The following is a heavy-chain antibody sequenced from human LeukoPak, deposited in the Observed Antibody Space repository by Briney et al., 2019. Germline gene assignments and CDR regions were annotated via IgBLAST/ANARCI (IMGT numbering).Heavy chain of an antibody. CDR2: ISGSGGST. CDR3: AKGPPNYDSSGYSDY. J-gene: IGHJ4*02. D-gene: IGHD3-22*01. CDR1: GFTFSSYA. V-gene: IGHV3-23*01. Sequence: GGSLRLSCAASGFTFSSYAMSWVRQAPGKGLEWVSAISGSGGSTYYADSVKGRFTISRDDSKNTLYLQMNSLRAEDTAVYYCAKGPPNYDSSGYSDYWGQGTLVTVSS.